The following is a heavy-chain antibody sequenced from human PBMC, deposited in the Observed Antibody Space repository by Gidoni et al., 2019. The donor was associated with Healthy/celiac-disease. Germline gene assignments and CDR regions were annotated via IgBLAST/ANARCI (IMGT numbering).Heavy chain of an antibody. CDR3: ARADYDYVWGSYRHFDY. D-gene: IGHD3-16*02. CDR1: GGTFRSYS. V-gene: IGHV1-69*04. Sequence: QVQLVQSGAEVKKPGSSVKVSCQASGGTFRSYSISWVRQAPGQGLEGMGRIIPILGIANYEQKFQGRVTMTADKSTSTAYMELSSLRSEDTAVYYCARADYDYVWGSYRHFDYWGQGTLVTVSS. CDR2: IIPILGIA. J-gene: IGHJ4*02.